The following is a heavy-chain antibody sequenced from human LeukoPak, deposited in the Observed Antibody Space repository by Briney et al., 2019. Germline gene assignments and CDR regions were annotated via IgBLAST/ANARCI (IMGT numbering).Heavy chain of an antibody. CDR1: GYSFTTYW. CDR3: ARQTRDAFDI. V-gene: IGHV5-51*01. CDR2: IYPGDSNT. Sequence: GESLKISCKGSGYSFTTYWIGWVRQMSGKGLEWMGIIYPGDSNTRYSPSFQGQVTISADRSINTAYLQWSSLKASDTAIYYCARQTRDAFDIWGQGTMVTVSS. J-gene: IGHJ3*02. D-gene: IGHD1-1*01.